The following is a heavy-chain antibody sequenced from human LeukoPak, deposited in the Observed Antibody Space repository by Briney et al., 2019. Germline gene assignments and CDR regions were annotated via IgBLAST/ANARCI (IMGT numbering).Heavy chain of an antibody. Sequence: SVKVSCKASGGTFSSYAISWVRQAPGQGLEWMGGIIPIFGTANYAQKFQGRVTITADESTSTAYMELSSLRSEDTAVYYCAREGDSSGYLYYFDYWGQGTLVTVSS. D-gene: IGHD3-22*01. V-gene: IGHV1-69*13. CDR3: AREGDSSGYLYYFDY. J-gene: IGHJ4*02. CDR1: GGTFSSYA. CDR2: IIPIFGTA.